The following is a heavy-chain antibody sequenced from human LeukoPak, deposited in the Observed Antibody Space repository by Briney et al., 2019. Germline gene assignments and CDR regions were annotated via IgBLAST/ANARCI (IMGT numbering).Heavy chain of an antibody. D-gene: IGHD6-19*01. CDR2: ISYDGSNM. CDR1: GFTLSTYP. CDR3: VRGLGSSGWYYFDY. V-gene: IGHV3-30*04. Sequence: PGTSLRLSCAASGFTLSTYPMHWVRQAPGKGLEWVAVISYDGSNMYYADSVKGRFTISRDNYKNTLYLQMNSLRAEGTAVYYCVRGLGSSGWYYFDYWAQGTLVTVSS. J-gene: IGHJ4*02.